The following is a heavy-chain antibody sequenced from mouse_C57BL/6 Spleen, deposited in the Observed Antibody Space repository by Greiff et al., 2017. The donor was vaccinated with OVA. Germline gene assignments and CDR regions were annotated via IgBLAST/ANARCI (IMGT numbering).Heavy chain of an antibody. CDR3: ASRFAY. CDR2: IWGVGST. J-gene: IGHJ3*01. CDR1: GFSLTSYG. Sequence: VKVVESGPGLVAPSQCLSITCTVSGFSLTSYGVDWVRQSPGKGLEWLGVIWGVGSTTYYSALKSRLSISKDNSKSQVFLKMNSQQTDDTAMYYCASRFAYWGQGTLVTVSA. V-gene: IGHV2-6*01.